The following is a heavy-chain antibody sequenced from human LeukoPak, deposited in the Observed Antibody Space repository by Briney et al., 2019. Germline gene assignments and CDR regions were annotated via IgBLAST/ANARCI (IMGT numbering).Heavy chain of an antibody. Sequence: GGSLRLSCAAYGFTFSNYAMSWVRQAPGKGLEWVSAISGSGSTTYYADSVKGRFTISRDNSKNTLFLQMNSLRAEDTALYYCAKPGYRSGWYIFDYWGQGTLVTVSS. CDR2: ISGSGSTT. J-gene: IGHJ4*02. CDR3: AKPGYRSGWYIFDY. CDR1: GFTFSNYA. D-gene: IGHD6-19*01. V-gene: IGHV3-23*01.